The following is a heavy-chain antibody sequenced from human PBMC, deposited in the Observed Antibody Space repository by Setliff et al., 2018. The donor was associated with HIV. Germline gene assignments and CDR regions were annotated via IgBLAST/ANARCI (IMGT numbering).Heavy chain of an antibody. D-gene: IGHD3-22*01. Sequence: PSETLSLTCSISGATIHYHYWSWIRQPPGKGLEWIGYIHYSGSSNYNPSLKSRVSISLDTSKTQVSLKLNSVTAADTAVYYCARGSYYDSSGHTLVDFQHWGQGTLVTVSS. V-gene: IGHV4-59*11. J-gene: IGHJ1*01. CDR2: IHYSGSS. CDR3: ARGSYYDSSGHTLVDFQH. CDR1: GATIHYHY.